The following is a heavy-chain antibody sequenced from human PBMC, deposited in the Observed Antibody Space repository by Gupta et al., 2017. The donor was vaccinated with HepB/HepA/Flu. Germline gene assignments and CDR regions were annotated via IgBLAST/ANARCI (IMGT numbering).Heavy chain of an antibody. CDR3: ARDSGSYYFDY. CDR1: GFTFSSYA. J-gene: IGHJ4*02. D-gene: IGHD3-10*01. Sequence: QVQLVESGGGVVKPGRSLRLSCAASGFTFSSYAMHWVRQAPGKGLEWVAVISYDGSNKYYADSVKGRFTISRDNSKNTLYLQMNSLRAEDTAVYYCARDSGSYYFDYWGQGTLVTVSS. V-gene: IGHV3-30-3*01. CDR2: ISYDGSNK.